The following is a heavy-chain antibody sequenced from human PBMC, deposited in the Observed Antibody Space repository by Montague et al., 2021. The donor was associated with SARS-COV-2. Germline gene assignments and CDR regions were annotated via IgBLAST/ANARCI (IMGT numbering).Heavy chain of an antibody. J-gene: IGHJ5*02. D-gene: IGHD1-26*01. CDR2: ISYDGSNK. CDR3: ARPSSGSYLGWFDP. CDR1: GFTFGSYA. V-gene: IGHV3-30*04. Sequence: FLRLSCAASGFTFGSYAMHWVRQAPGKGLEWVAVISYDGSNKYYVDSVKGRFTISRDNSKSSLYLQMNSLRDEDTAVYYCARPSSGSYLGWFDPWGQGTLVTVSS.